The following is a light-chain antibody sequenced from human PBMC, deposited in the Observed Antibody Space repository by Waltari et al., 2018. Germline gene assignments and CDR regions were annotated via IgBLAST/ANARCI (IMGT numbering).Light chain of an antibody. CDR1: QSVSDYY. V-gene: IGKV3-20*01. CDR2: SAY. J-gene: IGKJ1*01. Sequence: EIVLTQSPGTLSLSPGERATLSCRASQSVSDYYLAWYQQKPGQAPRLLFYSAYNRAAGVPDRISGSGSGTDFTLTISRLEPGDFAVYYCQQYGSSFPWTFGQGTKVEI. CDR3: QQYGSSFPWT.